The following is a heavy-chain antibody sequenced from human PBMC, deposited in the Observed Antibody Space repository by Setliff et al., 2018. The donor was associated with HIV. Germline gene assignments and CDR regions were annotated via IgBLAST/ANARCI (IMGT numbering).Heavy chain of an antibody. CDR1: GVSISDHY. J-gene: IGHJ4*02. D-gene: IGHD3-22*01. V-gene: IGHV4-4*09. CDR3: ARLGRAIDRGGYSLRFDY. CDR2: IYSSGTT. Sequence: SETLSLTCFVSGVSISDHYWGWIRQPPGKGLEWIGYIYSSGTTQYNPSVESRVTMSLDTSRDQFSLRLRSVTAADTALYYCARLGRAIDRGGYSLRFDYWGQGTLVTVSS.